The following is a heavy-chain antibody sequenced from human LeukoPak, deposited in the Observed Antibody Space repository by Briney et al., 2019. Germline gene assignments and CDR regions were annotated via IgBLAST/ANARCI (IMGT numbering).Heavy chain of an antibody. J-gene: IGHJ2*01. D-gene: IGHD1-26*01. CDR1: GGSISSSSYY. CDR2: IYYSGST. Sequence: SETLSLTCTVSGGSISSSSYYWGWIRQPPGKGLEWIGSIYYSGSTYYNPSLKSRVTISVDTSKNQFSLKLSSVTAADTAVYYCARRVVGATTSWYFDLWGRGTLVSVSS. V-gene: IGHV4-39*01. CDR3: ARRVVGATTSWYFDL.